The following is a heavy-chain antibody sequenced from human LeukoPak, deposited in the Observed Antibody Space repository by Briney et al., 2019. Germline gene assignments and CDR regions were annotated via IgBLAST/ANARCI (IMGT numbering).Heavy chain of an antibody. Sequence: ASVKVSRKASGYTFTSYGINWVRQAPGQGLEWMGWISAYNGNTNYAQKFQGRVTMTTDTSTSTDYLELSSLRSEDTAVYYCARDNSVRDEAWWFSPWGQGTLVTVSS. D-gene: IGHD5-24*01. CDR3: ARDNSVRDEAWWFSP. V-gene: IGHV1-18*01. CDR2: ISAYNGNT. J-gene: IGHJ5*02. CDR1: GYTFTSYG.